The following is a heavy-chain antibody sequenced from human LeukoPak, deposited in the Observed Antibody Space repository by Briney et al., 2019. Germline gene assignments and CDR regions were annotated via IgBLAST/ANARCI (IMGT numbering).Heavy chain of an antibody. Sequence: GGSLRLSCAASGFTFCNYNMIWVRKAPGQGLEWVSSITSSSTYIYYADSVKGRFTISRDNAKNSLYLQMNSLGAEDTAVYYCARESSSWYRWFDPWGQGTLVTVSS. V-gene: IGHV3-21*01. D-gene: IGHD6-13*01. J-gene: IGHJ5*02. CDR2: ITSSSTYI. CDR3: ARESSSWYRWFDP. CDR1: GFTFCNYN.